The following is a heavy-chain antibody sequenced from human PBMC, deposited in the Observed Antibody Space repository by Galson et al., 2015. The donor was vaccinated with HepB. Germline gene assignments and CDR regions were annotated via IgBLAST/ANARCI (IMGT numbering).Heavy chain of an antibody. D-gene: IGHD3-3*01. CDR2: ISGSGGST. J-gene: IGHJ4*02. CDR1: GFTFSSYA. V-gene: IGHV3-23*01. CDR3: AKDRLRFLEWLLFGGFDY. Sequence: SLRLSCAASGFTFSSYAMSWVRQAPGKGLEWVSAISGSGGSTYYADSVKGRFTISRDNSKNTLYLQMNSLRAEDTAVYYCAKDRLRFLEWLLFGGFDYWGQGTLVTVSS.